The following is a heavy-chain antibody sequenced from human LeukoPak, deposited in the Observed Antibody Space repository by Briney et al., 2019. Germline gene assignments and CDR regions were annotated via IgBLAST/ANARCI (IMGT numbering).Heavy chain of an antibody. Sequence: GGSLRLSCAASGFTFSSYGMHWVRQAPGKGLERVAVIWYDGSNKYYADSVKGRFTISRDNSKNTLYLQMNSLRAEDTAVYYCARDGYEFWSGYYHGAYFDYWGQGTLVTVSS. J-gene: IGHJ4*02. D-gene: IGHD3-3*01. V-gene: IGHV3-33*01. CDR1: GFTFSSYG. CDR3: ARDGYEFWSGYYHGAYFDY. CDR2: IWYDGSNK.